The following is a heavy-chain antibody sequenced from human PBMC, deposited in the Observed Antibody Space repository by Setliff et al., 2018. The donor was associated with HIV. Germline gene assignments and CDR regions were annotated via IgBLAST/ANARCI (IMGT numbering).Heavy chain of an antibody. CDR1: GYTFTEYY. Sequence: ASVKVSCKASGYTFTEYYIHWVRQAPGQGLEWMGWIYPNTGGTNYAQKFQGRVTITADESTSTAYMELSSLRSEDTAVYYCARGGVYYYDSSGWSMDYWGQGTLVTVSS. CDR3: ARGGVYYYDSSGWSMDY. V-gene: IGHV1-2*02. CDR2: IYPNTGGT. D-gene: IGHD3-22*01. J-gene: IGHJ4*02.